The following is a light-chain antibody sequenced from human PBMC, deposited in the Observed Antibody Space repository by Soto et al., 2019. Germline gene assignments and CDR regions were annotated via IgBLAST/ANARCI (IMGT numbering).Light chain of an antibody. CDR3: QHYGYSIWK. V-gene: IGKV3-20*01. Sequence: EIVLTQSPGTLSLSPGETATLSCRASQSLTSSYLAWYQQRPGQAPSLLIYGVSSRATGIPDRFSGSGSGTDLTLTITRLEPEDFAVYYCQHYGYSIWKFGQGTKVDIK. CDR2: GVS. CDR1: QSLTSSY. J-gene: IGKJ1*01.